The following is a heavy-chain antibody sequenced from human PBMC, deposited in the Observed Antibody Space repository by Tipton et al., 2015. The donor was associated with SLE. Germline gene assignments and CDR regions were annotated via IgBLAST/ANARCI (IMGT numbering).Heavy chain of an antibody. Sequence: TLSPTCAVYDGSFSADYWSWVRQPPGKGLEWIGVVNHSGSTNYNPSLKSRVTISVDTSKNQFSLKLTSVTAADTAVYYCARHGSRYTSSYCADYWGQGTLVTVSS. V-gene: IGHV4-34*01. CDR1: DGSFSADY. J-gene: IGHJ4*02. D-gene: IGHD6-13*01. CDR3: ARHGSRYTSSYCADY. CDR2: VNHSGST.